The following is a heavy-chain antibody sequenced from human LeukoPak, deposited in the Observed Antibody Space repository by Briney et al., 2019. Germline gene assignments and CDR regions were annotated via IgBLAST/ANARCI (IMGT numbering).Heavy chain of an antibody. D-gene: IGHD5-24*01. CDR3: ASLPAGRWLQLPDY. J-gene: IGHJ4*02. Sequence: GGSLRLSCAASGFLFSSFEVNWVRQAPGKGLEWVSYISSSGITIYYADSVKGRFTISRDNAKNSLYLQMNSLRAEDTAVYYCASLPAGRWLQLPDYWGQGTLVTVSS. V-gene: IGHV3-48*03. CDR1: GFLFSSFE. CDR2: ISSSGITI.